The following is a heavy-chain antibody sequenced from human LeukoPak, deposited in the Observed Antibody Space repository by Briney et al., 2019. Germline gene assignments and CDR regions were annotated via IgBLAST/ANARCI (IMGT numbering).Heavy chain of an antibody. CDR3: ARGGERGHYYGSGSYYNPPAYYYGMDV. Sequence: PGGSLRLSCAASGFTFSSYAMHWVRQAPGKGLEYVSAISSNGGSTYYANSVKGRFTISRDNSKNTLYLQMGSLRAEDMAVYYCARGGERGHYYGSGSYYNPPAYYYGMDVWGQGTTVTVSS. CDR2: ISSNGGST. J-gene: IGHJ6*02. D-gene: IGHD3-10*01. CDR1: GFTFSSYA. V-gene: IGHV3-64*01.